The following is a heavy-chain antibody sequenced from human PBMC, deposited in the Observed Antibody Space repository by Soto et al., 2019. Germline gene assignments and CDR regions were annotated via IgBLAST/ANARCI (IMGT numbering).Heavy chain of an antibody. CDR2: VSYDGSHK. CDR1: GFTFSIYG. D-gene: IGHD5-18*01. Sequence: QVQLVESGGGVVQPGRSLRLSCAASGFTFSIYGMHWVRQAPGKGLEWVAVVSYDGSHKYYADSVKGRFTISRDNSKNTLYLQMNSLSAEDTAVYYCARDLADDDTTMATGYWGQGTLVTVSS. CDR3: ARDLADDDTTMATGY. V-gene: IGHV3-33*01. J-gene: IGHJ4*02.